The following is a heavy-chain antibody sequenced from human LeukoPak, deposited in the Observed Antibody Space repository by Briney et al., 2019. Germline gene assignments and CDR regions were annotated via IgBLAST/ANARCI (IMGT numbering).Heavy chain of an antibody. V-gene: IGHV4-34*01. J-gene: IGHJ2*01. CDR3: ARVLEGSSGQHWYFDL. CDR2: INHSGST. Sequence: SETLSLTCAVYGGPFSGYYWSWIRQPPGKGLEWIGEINHSGSTNYNPSLKSRVTISVDTSKNQFSMRLSSVTAADTAVYYCARVLEGSSGQHWYFDLWGRGTLVTVSS. CDR1: GGPFSGYY. D-gene: IGHD6-19*01.